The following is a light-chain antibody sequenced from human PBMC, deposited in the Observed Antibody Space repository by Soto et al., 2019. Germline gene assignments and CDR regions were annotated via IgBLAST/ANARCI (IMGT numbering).Light chain of an antibody. CDR1: QAVSSW. V-gene: IGKV1-12*01. Sequence: DILVTQSPSSVSASVDDRVTITCRASQAVSSWLVWYQHKAGRAPSLLIYAASSLQSGVPSRFSGSGSGTDFTLTITNVQPEDCAIYYCQQANNLPFTFGQGTRPEI. J-gene: IGKJ5*01. CDR3: QQANNLPFT. CDR2: AAS.